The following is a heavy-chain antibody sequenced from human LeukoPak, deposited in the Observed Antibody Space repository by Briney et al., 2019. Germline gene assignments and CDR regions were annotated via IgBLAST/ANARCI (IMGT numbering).Heavy chain of an antibody. J-gene: IGHJ4*02. CDR3: ARRAGDYSHPYDY. V-gene: IGHV3-53*01. Sequence: GGSLRLSCAASDFSFITYAMSWVRQAPGKGLEWVSFIYSGGSTQYSDSVKGRFTISRDNSKNTLYLQMNSLRAEDTAVYYCARRAGDYSHPYDYWGQGTLVTVSS. CDR1: DFSFITYA. D-gene: IGHD3-22*01. CDR2: IYSGGST.